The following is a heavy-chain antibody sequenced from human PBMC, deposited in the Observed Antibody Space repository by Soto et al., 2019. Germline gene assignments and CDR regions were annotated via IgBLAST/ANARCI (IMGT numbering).Heavy chain of an antibody. D-gene: IGHD3-22*01. Sequence: SETLSLTCSVSGATITNDGYYWNWIRQHPGKGLEWLGSIYYSGRTNYNPSLKSRISISVDTSKKQFSLKLSPVTAADTAVYFCARHYSRVAVPFDYWGQGTLVTVSS. V-gene: IGHV4-31*03. CDR1: GATITNDGYY. CDR2: IYYSGRT. J-gene: IGHJ4*02. CDR3: ARHYSRVAVPFDY.